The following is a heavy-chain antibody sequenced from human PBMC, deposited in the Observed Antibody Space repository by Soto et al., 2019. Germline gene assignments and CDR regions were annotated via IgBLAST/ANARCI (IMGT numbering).Heavy chain of an antibody. V-gene: IGHV3-30*18. CDR2: ISYDGSNK. D-gene: IGHD4-17*01. Sequence: GGSLRLSCAASGFTFSSYGMHWVRQAPGKGLEWVAVISYDGSNKYYADSVKGRFTISRDNSKNTLYLQMNSLRAEDTAVYYCAKTLPDYDAIDYWGQGTLVTVSS. CDR3: AKTLPDYDAIDY. J-gene: IGHJ4*02. CDR1: GFTFSSYG.